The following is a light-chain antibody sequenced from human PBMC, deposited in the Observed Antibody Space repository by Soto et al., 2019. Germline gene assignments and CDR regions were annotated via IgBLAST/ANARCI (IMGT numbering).Light chain of an antibody. CDR3: QQYHRYPST. CDR2: SAS. CDR1: QDSGDW. V-gene: IGKV1-12*02. J-gene: IGKJ1*01. Sequence: DIQMTQSPSSVAASDGDRVSLXXRASQDSGDWLAWDQQKPGRAPQXLRDSASSLQRLGPSMFSGSGAGTDFTPTSSSLQPEAFATYSCQQYHRYPSTFGQGTKVDIK.